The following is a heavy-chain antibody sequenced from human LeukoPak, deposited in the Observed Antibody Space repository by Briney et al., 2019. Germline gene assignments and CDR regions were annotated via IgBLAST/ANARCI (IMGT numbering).Heavy chain of an antibody. CDR2: IKQDGSEK. V-gene: IGHV3-7*01. CDR1: GFTFSTNW. Sequence: PGGSLRLSCAASGFTFSTNWMTWVRQAPGKGLEWVANIKQDGSEKNYVDSVKGRFTISRDNAKNSLYLQMNSLRAEDTAVYYCVGRGGPIPMDVWGKGTTVTVSS. CDR3: VGRGGPIPMDV. J-gene: IGHJ6*03. D-gene: IGHD4-23*01.